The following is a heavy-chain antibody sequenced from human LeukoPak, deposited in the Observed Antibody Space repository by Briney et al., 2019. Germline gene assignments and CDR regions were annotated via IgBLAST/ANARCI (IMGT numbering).Heavy chain of an antibody. CDR3: ARAVGYCSGGSCSLDY. Sequence: SETLSLTCAVSGGSISSNNWWGWVRQPPGKGLEWIGEIYHSGSPNYNPSLKSRVTISVDKSRNHFSLKLSSVTAADTAVYYCARAVGYCSGGSCSLDYWGQGTLVTVSS. V-gene: IGHV4-4*02. CDR1: GGSISSNNW. CDR2: IYHSGSP. D-gene: IGHD2-15*01. J-gene: IGHJ4*02.